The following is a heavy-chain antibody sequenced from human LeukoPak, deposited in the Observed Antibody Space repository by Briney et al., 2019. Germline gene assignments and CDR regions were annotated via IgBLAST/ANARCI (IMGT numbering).Heavy chain of an antibody. V-gene: IGHV3-30-3*01. Sequence: GGSLGLSCAASGFTFSSYPMHWVRQAPGKGLEWVALISYDGNNKHYADSVKGRFTISRDNSKNTLYLQMNSLRAEDTAVYYCARVGVGSKVDQWGQGTLVTVSS. CDR1: GFTFSSYP. D-gene: IGHD1-26*01. CDR3: ARVGVGSKVDQ. CDR2: ISYDGNNK. J-gene: IGHJ4*02.